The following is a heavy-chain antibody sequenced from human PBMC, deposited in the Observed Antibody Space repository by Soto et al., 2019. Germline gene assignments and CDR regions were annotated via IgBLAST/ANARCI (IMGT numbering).Heavy chain of an antibody. V-gene: IGHV5-51*01. D-gene: IGHD1-1*01. CDR2: IYPGDSDT. J-gene: IGHJ3*02. Sequence: GESLKISCKGSGYSFTSYWIGWVRQMPGKGLEWMGIIYPGDSDTRYSPSFQGQVTISADKSISTAYLQWSSLKASDTAMYYCARRPRYNWNDDAFDIWGQGTMVTVSS. CDR1: GYSFTSYW. CDR3: ARRPRYNWNDDAFDI.